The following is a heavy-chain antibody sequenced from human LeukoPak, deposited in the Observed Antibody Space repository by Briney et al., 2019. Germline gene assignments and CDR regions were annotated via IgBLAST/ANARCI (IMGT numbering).Heavy chain of an antibody. D-gene: IGHD6-6*01. Sequence: ASVKVSCKASGYAFSSYGLTWVRQAPGQGLEWMGWISAYTGNTNYAQKLQGRVTMTTDTSTDTAYMELRSLRSDDTAVYYCARVMAARREDLNWFDPWGQGTLVTVSS. CDR3: ARVMAARREDLNWFDP. CDR2: ISAYTGNT. V-gene: IGHV1-18*01. J-gene: IGHJ5*02. CDR1: GYAFSSYG.